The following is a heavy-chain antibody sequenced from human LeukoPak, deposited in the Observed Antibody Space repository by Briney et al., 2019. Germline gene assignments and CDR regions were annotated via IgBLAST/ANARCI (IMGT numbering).Heavy chain of an antibody. V-gene: IGHV3-74*01. J-gene: IGHJ4*02. CDR1: GFPFSSYW. D-gene: IGHD2/OR15-2a*01. CDR3: VRRPVSSLYYFDY. Sequence: GGSLRLSCAASGFPFSSYWMHWVRQAPGKGLVWVSRINTDGSSTSYADSVKGRFTISRDNSRNTLYLQMGSLRPEDMAVYYCVRRPVSSLYYFDYWGQGTLVTVSS. CDR2: INTDGSST.